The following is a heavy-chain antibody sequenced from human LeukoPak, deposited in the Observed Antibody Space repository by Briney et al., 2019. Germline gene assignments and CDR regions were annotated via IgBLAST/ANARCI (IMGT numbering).Heavy chain of an antibody. J-gene: IGHJ4*02. Sequence: GGSLRLSCAASGFTVSSNYMSWVRQAPGEGLEWVSVIYSGGSTYYADSVKGRFTISRDNSKNTLYLQMNSLRAEDTAVYYCAREFSGYFDYWGPGTLVTVSS. CDR3: AREFSGYFDY. V-gene: IGHV3-66*01. CDR2: IYSGGST. D-gene: IGHD3-10*01. CDR1: GFTVSSNY.